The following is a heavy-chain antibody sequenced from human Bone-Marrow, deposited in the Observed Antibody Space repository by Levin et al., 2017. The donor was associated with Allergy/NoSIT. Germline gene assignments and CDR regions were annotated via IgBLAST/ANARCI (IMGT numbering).Heavy chain of an antibody. D-gene: IGHD3-3*01. CDR2: ISSSGSTI. CDR3: ARVMDSIRFLEVTFDY. Sequence: GGSLRLSCAASGFTFSSYEMNWVRQAPGKGLEWVSYISSSGSTIYYADSVKGRFTISRDNAKNSLYLQMNSLRAEDTAVYYCARVMDSIRFLEVTFDYWGQGTLVTVSS. V-gene: IGHV3-48*03. J-gene: IGHJ4*02. CDR1: GFTFSSYE.